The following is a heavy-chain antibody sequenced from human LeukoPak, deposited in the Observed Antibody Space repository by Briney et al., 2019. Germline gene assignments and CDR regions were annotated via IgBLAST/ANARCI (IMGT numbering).Heavy chain of an antibody. D-gene: IGHD3-22*01. CDR3: ATSAPYYYDSSGYYYVWNHYYYYMDV. CDR2: IYYSGST. V-gene: IGHV4-59*01. Sequence: SETLSLTCTVSGGSISSYYWSWIRQPPGKGLEWIGYIYYSGSTNYNPSLKSRVTISVDTSKNQFSLKLSSVTAADTAVYYCATSAPYYYDSSGYYYVWNHYYYYMDVWGKGTTVTVSS. J-gene: IGHJ6*03. CDR1: GGSISSYY.